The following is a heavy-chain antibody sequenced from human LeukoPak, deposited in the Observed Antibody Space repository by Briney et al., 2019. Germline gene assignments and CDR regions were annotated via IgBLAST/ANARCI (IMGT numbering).Heavy chain of an antibody. CDR3: ARGGSFGTFDS. Sequence: GGSLRLSCAASGFTFSAYWMHWVRQAPGKGLVWVSRIDRDVRTSNYADTVKGRFTISRDNAKNTLYLQMDRLRAEDAAVYYCARGGSFGTFDSWGQGTLVTVSS. D-gene: IGHD3-10*01. CDR1: GFTFSAYW. V-gene: IGHV3-74*01. J-gene: IGHJ4*02. CDR2: IDRDVRTS.